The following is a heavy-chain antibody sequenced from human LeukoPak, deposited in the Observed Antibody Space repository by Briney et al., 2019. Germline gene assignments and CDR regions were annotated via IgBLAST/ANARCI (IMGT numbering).Heavy chain of an antibody. CDR2: ISGSGGST. CDR3: AREVGLLWFGDVFDY. CDR1: GFTFSSYA. D-gene: IGHD3-10*01. Sequence: GGSLRLSCAASGFTFSSYAMSWVRQAPGKGLEWVSAISGSGGSTYYADSVKGRFTISRDNSKNTLYLQMNSLRAEDTAVYYCAREVGLLWFGDVFDYWGQGTLVTVSS. J-gene: IGHJ4*02. V-gene: IGHV3-23*01.